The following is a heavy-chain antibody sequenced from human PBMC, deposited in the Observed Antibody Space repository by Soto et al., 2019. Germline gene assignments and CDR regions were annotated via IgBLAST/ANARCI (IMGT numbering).Heavy chain of an antibody. CDR1: RGSISRYY. Sequence: QVQLQESGPRLVKPSETLSLTCTVSRGSISRYYFSWIRQPPGKGLEWIGYLYYSGSSTYNPSLRSRDTIAVDTPKNQISLKLNSVTAADTAVYFCVGSPGGLGWFDPWGLGILVTVSS. CDR3: VGSPGGLGWFDP. V-gene: IGHV4-59*08. CDR2: LYYSGSS. D-gene: IGHD6-19*01. J-gene: IGHJ5*02.